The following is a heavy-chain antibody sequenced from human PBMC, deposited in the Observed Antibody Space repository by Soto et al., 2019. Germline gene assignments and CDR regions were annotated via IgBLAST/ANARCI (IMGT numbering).Heavy chain of an antibody. V-gene: IGHV4-34*01. CDR3: ARARRGYCSGGGCNYYYGVDV. Sequence: SETLSLTCAVYGGSFSGYYWSWIRQPPGKGLEWIGEINHSGSTNYNPSLKSRVTISVDTSKNQFSLKLSPVTAADTAVYYCARARRGYCSGGGCNYYYGVDVWGQGTTVTVSS. CDR1: GGSFSGYY. CDR2: INHSGST. D-gene: IGHD2-15*01. J-gene: IGHJ6*02.